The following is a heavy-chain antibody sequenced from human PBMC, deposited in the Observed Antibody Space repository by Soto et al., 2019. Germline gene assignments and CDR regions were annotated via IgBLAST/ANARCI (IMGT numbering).Heavy chain of an antibody. D-gene: IGHD1-26*01. V-gene: IGHV3-23*01. Sequence: VGSLRLSCAASGFSFTSYALSWVRQAPGKGLEWVSTISGSDGKIYYADSVKGRFSISRDTSKTTLYLQMNSLRVEDTAVYYCARWSFLDYWGQGTRVTVSS. CDR2: ISGSDGKI. J-gene: IGHJ4*02. CDR1: GFSFTSYA. CDR3: ARWSFLDY.